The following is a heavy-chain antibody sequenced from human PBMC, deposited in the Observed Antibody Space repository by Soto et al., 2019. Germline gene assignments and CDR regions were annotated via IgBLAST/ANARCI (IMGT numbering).Heavy chain of an antibody. Sequence: GGSLRLSCEASGFALDTYTVHWVRQAPGKGLEWVAVLSSDGRSEVYGDSVKGRFTISRDNSKQTVDLQVNSLRPDDTAVYYCARDQVWSDCNPPWFDIWGQGTLVTVSS. CDR2: LSSDGRSE. CDR3: ARDQVWSDCNPPWFDI. CDR1: GFALDTYT. D-gene: IGHD2-21*02. V-gene: IGHV3-30*04. J-gene: IGHJ5*02.